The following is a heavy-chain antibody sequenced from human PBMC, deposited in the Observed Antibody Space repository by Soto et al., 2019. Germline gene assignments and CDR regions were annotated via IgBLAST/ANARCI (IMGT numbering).Heavy chain of an antibody. J-gene: IGHJ6*03. D-gene: IGHD4-17*01. V-gene: IGHV4-34*01. CDR3: ARGGDYDYYYYYMDV. Sequence: SETLSLTCAVYGGSFSGYYWSWIHQPPGKGLEWSGEINHSGSTNYNPSLKSRVTISVDTSKNQFSLKLSSVAAADTAVYYCARGGDYDYYYYYMDVWGKGTTVTVSS. CDR1: GGSFSGYY. CDR2: INHSGST.